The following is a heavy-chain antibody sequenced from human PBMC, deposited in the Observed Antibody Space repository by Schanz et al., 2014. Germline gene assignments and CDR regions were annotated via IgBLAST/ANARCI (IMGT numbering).Heavy chain of an antibody. CDR3: ARPALWFGDNCFDP. J-gene: IGHJ5*02. CDR1: GFTFSDYF. CDR2: IGNGGVTI. Sequence: QVQLVDSGGGVVQPGRSLRLSCAASGFTFSDYFMAWIRQPPGRGLEWVSYIGNGGVTIYYADSVKGRFTISRDNSKNTLYLQMNSLRAEDTAVYYCARPALWFGDNCFDPWGQGTLVTVSS. V-gene: IGHV3-11*04. D-gene: IGHD3-10*01.